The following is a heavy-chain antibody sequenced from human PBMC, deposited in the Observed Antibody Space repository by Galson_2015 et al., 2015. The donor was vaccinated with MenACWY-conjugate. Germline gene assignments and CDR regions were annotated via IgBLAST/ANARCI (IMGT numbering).Heavy chain of an antibody. CDR2: IRSKTYGGTT. V-gene: IGHV3-49*03. CDR3: SRESAATYSFGYGSY. D-gene: IGHD3-22*01. CDR1: GFIFSDYG. Sequence: SLRLSCATSGFIFSDYGLSWFRQAPGKGPEWVAFIRSKTYGGTTEYAASVKGRFTISRDDSKAIAYLQMSSLKVEDTAMYYCSRESAATYSFGYGSYWGQGTLVTVSS. J-gene: IGHJ4*02.